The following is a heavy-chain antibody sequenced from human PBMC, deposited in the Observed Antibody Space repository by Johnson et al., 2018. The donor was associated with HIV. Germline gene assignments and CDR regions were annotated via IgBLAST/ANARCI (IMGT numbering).Heavy chain of an antibody. CDR2: ISYDGSNK. D-gene: IGHD1-1*01. Sequence: QMQLVESGGGVVQPGGSLRLSCAASGFTFSSYGMHWVRQAPGKGLEWVAVISYDGSNKYDADSVKGRFTISRDNSKNTLYLQMNSLRVEDTAVYYCARDAAKLEEDDAFDIWGQGTMVTVSS. CDR1: GFTFSSYG. V-gene: IGHV3-30*19. CDR3: ARDAAKLEEDDAFDI. J-gene: IGHJ3*02.